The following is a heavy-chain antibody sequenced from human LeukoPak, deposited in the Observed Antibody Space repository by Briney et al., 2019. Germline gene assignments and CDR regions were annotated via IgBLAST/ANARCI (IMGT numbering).Heavy chain of an antibody. Sequence: GGSLRLSCAASGFTFRNYVIHWVRQAPGKGLEWVAVTSSDLNVKLYADSVKGRFTISRDSSKNTLYLQMNSLRAEDTAVFYCTKELYGTSFFENWGQGALVTVSS. CDR3: TKELYGTSFFEN. CDR1: GFTFRNYV. D-gene: IGHD2-15*01. CDR2: TSSDLNVK. J-gene: IGHJ4*02. V-gene: IGHV3-30*18.